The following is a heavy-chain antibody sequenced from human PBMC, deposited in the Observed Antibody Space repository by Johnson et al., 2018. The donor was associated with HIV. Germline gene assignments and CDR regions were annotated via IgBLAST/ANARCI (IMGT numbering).Heavy chain of an antibody. D-gene: IGHD3-22*01. CDR2: IKSKSDGGTT. CDR1: GFTFNNAW. V-gene: IGHV3-15*01. J-gene: IGHJ3*02. Sequence: VQLVESGGGLVKPGGSLRLSCAASGFTFNNAWMTWFRQPPGKGLEWVGRIKSKSDGGTTDYAAPVKGRFSISRDESQNTVYLQMNSLRAEDTAVYYCARDATYYYDSSGYHDAFDIWGQGTMVTVSS. CDR3: ARDATYYYDSSGYHDAFDI.